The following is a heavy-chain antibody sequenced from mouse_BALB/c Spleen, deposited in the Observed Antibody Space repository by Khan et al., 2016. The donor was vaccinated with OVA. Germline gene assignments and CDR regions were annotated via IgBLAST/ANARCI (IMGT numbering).Heavy chain of an antibody. CDR3: ARIYGGDFDY. CDR2: ISYSGNT. CDR1: GYSITSDYA. J-gene: IGHJ2*01. V-gene: IGHV3-2*02. D-gene: IGHD1-1*01. Sequence: EVKLEESGPGLVKPSQSLSLTCTVTGYSITSDYAWNWIRQFPGNKPEWMGYISYSGNTKYNPSLKSRISITRDTSKNQFFLQLNSVTTEDTATYYCARIYGGDFDYWGQGTTLTVSS.